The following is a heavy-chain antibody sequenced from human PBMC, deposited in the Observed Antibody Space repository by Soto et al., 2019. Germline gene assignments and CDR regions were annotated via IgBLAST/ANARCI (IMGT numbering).Heavy chain of an antibody. CDR2: INHSGST. Sequence: QVQLQQWGAGLLKPSETLSLTCAVYGGSFSGYYWSWIRQPPGKGLEWIGEINHSGSTNYNPSLKSRVTISVDTSKIQFSLKLSSVTAADTAVYYCARGFADIVVVPAAMRYVWFDPWGQGTLVTVSS. CDR3: ARGFADIVVVPAAMRYVWFDP. V-gene: IGHV4-34*01. CDR1: GGSFSGYY. J-gene: IGHJ5*02. D-gene: IGHD2-2*01.